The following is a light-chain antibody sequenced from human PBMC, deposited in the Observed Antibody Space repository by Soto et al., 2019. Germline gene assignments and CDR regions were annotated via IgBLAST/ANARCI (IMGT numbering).Light chain of an antibody. Sequence: EIVLTQSPAPLSLSPGERATLSCRASQSVSSYLAWYQQKPGQAPRLLIYDASNRATGIPARFSGSGSGTDFTVTISSLEPEDFAVYYCQHRSNWRITFGQGTRLEIK. CDR2: DAS. J-gene: IGKJ5*01. CDR1: QSVSSY. V-gene: IGKV3-11*01. CDR3: QHRSNWRIT.